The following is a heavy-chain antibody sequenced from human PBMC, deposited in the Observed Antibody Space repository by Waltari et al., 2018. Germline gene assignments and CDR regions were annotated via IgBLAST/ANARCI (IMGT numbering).Heavy chain of an antibody. CDR2: INAGNGNT. CDR1: GYTFTSYA. Sequence: QVQLVQSGAEVKKPGASVKVSCKASGYTFTSYATHWVRQAPGQRLEWMGWINAGNGNTKYSQKFQGRVTITRDTSASTAYMELSSLRSEDTAVYYCARVSGSYEIDYWGQGTLVTVSS. D-gene: IGHD1-26*01. CDR3: ARVSGSYEIDY. J-gene: IGHJ4*02. V-gene: IGHV1-3*01.